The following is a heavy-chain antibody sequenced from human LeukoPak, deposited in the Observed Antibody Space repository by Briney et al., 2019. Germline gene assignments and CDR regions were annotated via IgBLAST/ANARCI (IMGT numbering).Heavy chain of an antibody. V-gene: IGHV4-34*01. J-gene: IGHJ4*02. CDR3: ATGSMVFRFGGLGY. Sequence: KPSETLSLTCAVDGGSFSGYYWSWIRQPPGKGLEWIGEINHSGSTNYNPSLKSRVTISVDTSKNQFSLKLSSVTAADTAVYYCATGSMVFRFGGLGYWGQGTLVTVSS. CDR1: GGSFSGYY. CDR2: INHSGST. D-gene: IGHD2/OR15-2a*01.